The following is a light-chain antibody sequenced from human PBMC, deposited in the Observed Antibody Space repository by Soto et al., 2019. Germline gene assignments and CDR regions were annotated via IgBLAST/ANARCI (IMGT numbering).Light chain of an antibody. CDR1: SSDVCGYNY. CDR3: SSYTSSRAYV. J-gene: IGLJ1*01. V-gene: IGLV2-14*01. Sequence: QSALTQPASVSGSPGQSITISCTGTSSDVCGYNYVSWYQQQSGKAPKLMIHEVSNRPSGVSNRFSGSKSGNTASLTISGLQAEDEADYYCSSYTSSRAYVFGIGTKV. CDR2: EVS.